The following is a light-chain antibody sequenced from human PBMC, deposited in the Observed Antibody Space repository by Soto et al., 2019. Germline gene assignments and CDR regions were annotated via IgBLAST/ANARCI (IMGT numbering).Light chain of an antibody. CDR1: SSNIGADYD. CDR3: QSYDSSLSVVV. V-gene: IGLV1-40*01. Sequence: SVLTQPPSVSGAPGQRVNISCTGSSSNIGADYDVHWYQQLPGTAPKLLIYGDSDRLSGVPDRFSGSKSGASASLAITGLQAEDEANYYCQSYDSSLSVVVFGGGTKLTVL. CDR2: GDS. J-gene: IGLJ2*01.